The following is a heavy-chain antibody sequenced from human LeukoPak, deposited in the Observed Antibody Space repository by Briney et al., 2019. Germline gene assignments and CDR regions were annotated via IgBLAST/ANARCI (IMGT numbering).Heavy chain of an antibody. Sequence: PGGSLRLSGAASGFTFSSYSMNWVRQAPGKGLEWVSSISSSSSYIYYADSVKGRFTISRDNAKNSLYLQMNSLRAEDTAVYYCARGHTVTSYFDYWGQGTLVTVSS. D-gene: IGHD4-17*01. CDR3: ARGHTVTSYFDY. CDR2: ISSSSSYI. V-gene: IGHV3-21*01. J-gene: IGHJ4*02. CDR1: GFTFSSYS.